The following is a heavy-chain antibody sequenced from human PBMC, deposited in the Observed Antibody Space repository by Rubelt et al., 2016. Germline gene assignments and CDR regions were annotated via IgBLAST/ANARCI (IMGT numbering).Heavy chain of an antibody. J-gene: IGHJ4*02. Sequence: QAPGQGLEWMGIINPSGGSTSYAQKFQGRVTMTTDTSTSTAYMELRSLRSDDTAVYYCASNFGGSVQLWSGSDYWGQGTLVTVSS. D-gene: IGHD5-18*01. CDR2: INPSGGST. V-gene: IGHV1-46*01. CDR3: ASNFGGSVQLWSGSDY.